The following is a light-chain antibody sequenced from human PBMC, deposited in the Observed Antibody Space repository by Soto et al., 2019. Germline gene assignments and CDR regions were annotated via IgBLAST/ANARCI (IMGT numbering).Light chain of an antibody. Sequence: EIVMTQSPATLSVSPGERATLSCRASQSVSSNLAWYQQKPGQAPRLLIYGASTRATGIPARFSGSGSGTEFTLTIGSLEPEDFAVYYCQQRSNWPQITFGQGTRLEIK. CDR3: QQRSNWPQIT. CDR2: GAS. J-gene: IGKJ5*01. V-gene: IGKV3-15*01. CDR1: QSVSSN.